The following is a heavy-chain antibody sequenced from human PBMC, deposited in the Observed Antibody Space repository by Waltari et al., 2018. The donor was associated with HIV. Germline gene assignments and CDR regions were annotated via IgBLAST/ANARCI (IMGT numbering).Heavy chain of an antibody. J-gene: IGHJ4*02. D-gene: IGHD2-21*02. CDR3: ARAEGGNSGVHFDY. CDR2: IYTSGST. Sequence: QVQLQESGPGLVKPSQTLSLTCTVSGGSISSGSFYGNWIRQPAGKGLEWIGRIYTSGSTKYNPSLKSRVTISVDTSKNPFSLKLNSVTAADAAVYYCARAEGGNSGVHFDYWGQGTLVTVSS. V-gene: IGHV4-61*02. CDR1: GGSISSGSFY.